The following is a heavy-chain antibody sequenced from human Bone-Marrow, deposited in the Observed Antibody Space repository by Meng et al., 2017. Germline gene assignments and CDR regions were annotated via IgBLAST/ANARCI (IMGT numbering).Heavy chain of an antibody. Sequence: QLQLQEPGSGLVKPPQTLSLTCAVSGGSISSGGYSWSWIRQPPGKGLEWIGYIYHSGSTHYNPSLKSRVIMSVDTSKNQFSLKLYSVTAADTAVYYCARARTTNQSKYRNAYNWFDPWGQGTLVTVSS. CDR3: ARARTTNQSKYRNAYNWFDP. CDR2: IYHSGST. V-gene: IGHV4-30-2*01. D-gene: IGHD2/OR15-2a*01. CDR1: GGSISSGGYS. J-gene: IGHJ5*02.